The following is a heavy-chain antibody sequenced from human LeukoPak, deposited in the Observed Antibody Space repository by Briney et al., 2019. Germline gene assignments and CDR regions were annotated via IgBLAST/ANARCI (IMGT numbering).Heavy chain of an antibody. CDR3: AREVIAAAGTGFNWFDP. Sequence: GGSLRLSCAASGFTFSSYAMHWVRQAPGKRLEWVAVISYDGSNKYYADSVKGRFAISRDNSKNTLYLQMNSLRAEDTAVYYCAREVIAAAGTGFNWFDPWGQGTLVTVSS. CDR1: GFTFSSYA. D-gene: IGHD6-13*01. J-gene: IGHJ5*02. CDR2: ISYDGSNK. V-gene: IGHV3-30*09.